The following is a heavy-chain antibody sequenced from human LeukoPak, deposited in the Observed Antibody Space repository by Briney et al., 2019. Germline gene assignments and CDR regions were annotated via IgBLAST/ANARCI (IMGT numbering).Heavy chain of an antibody. CDR2: IYTSGST. CDR3: ARDGGDWNDYDAFDI. J-gene: IGHJ3*02. D-gene: IGHD1-1*01. CDR1: GGSISSSSYY. V-gene: IGHV4-39*07. Sequence: SETLSLTCTVSGGSISSSSYYWGWIRQPPGKGLEWIGSIYTSGSTNYNPSLKSRVTISVDTSKNQFSLKLSSVTAADTAVYYCARDGGDWNDYDAFDIWGQGTMVTVSS.